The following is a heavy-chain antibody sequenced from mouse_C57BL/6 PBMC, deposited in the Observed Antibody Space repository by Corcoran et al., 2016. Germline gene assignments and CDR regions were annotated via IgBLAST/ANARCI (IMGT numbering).Heavy chain of an antibody. Sequence: QIKLQQYGPELVKPGASVKISCKASGYTFTDYYINWVKQRPGKGLEWIGWIYPGSGNTKYNEKFKGKATLTVDTSSSTAYMQLSSLTSDDSTVYFCSRYGSSFNWYFDVWGTGTTVTVSS. D-gene: IGHD1-1*01. V-gene: IGHV1-84*01. CDR3: SRYGSSFNWYFDV. J-gene: IGHJ1*03. CDR2: IYPGSGNT. CDR1: GYTFTDYY.